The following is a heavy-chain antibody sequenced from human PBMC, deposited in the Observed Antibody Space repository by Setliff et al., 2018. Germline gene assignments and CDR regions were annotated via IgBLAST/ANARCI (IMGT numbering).Heavy chain of an antibody. Sequence: ASVKVSCKASGYTFTAYYIHWVREAPGQGLEWMGWINPSGGSTSYAQKFQGRVTMTRDTSTSTVYMDMSSLRSEDTAVYYCARDVFPYHYEGAFDIWGQGTMVTVSS. J-gene: IGHJ3*02. V-gene: IGHV1-46*01. CDR3: ARDVFPYHYEGAFDI. D-gene: IGHD3-22*01. CDR1: GYTFTAYY. CDR2: INPSGGST.